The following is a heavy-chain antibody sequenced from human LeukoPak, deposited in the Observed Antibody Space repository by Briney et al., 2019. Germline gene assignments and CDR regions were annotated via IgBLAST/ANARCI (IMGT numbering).Heavy chain of an antibody. D-gene: IGHD6-13*01. J-gene: IGHJ6*02. Sequence: ASVKVSCKASGYTFTGYYMHWVRQAPGQGLERMGWINPNSGGTNYAQKFQGRVTMTRDTSISTAYMELSRLRSDDTAVYYCARQQLVPRYYYYGMDVWGQGTTVTVSS. CDR3: ARQQLVPRYYYYGMDV. V-gene: IGHV1-2*02. CDR2: INPNSGGT. CDR1: GYTFTGYY.